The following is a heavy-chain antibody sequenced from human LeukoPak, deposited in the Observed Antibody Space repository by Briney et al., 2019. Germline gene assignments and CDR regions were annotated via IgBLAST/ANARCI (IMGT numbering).Heavy chain of an antibody. CDR3: ARSRQGSGLFSF. J-gene: IGHJ4*02. V-gene: IGHV4-30-2*01. Sequence: ASETLSLTCTVSGGAIISGGYSWNWIRQPPGKGLEWIGCIYERGPVYYNPSLKSRFTISVDTVKNQFFLNVTSMTAADAAVYYCARSRQGSGLFSFWGQGTLVAVSS. CDR1: GGAIISGGYS. CDR2: IYERGPV. D-gene: IGHD2-15*01.